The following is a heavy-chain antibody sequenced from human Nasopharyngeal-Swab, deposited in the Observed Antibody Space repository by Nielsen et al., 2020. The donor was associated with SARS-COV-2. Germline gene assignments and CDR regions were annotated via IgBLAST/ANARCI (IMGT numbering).Heavy chain of an antibody. CDR3: AYSSSFGYFDY. V-gene: IGHV1-2*06. Sequence: ASVKVSCKASGYTFTGYYMHWVQQAPGQGLEWMGRINPNSGGTNYAQKFQGRVTMTRDTSISTAYMELSRLRSDDTAVYYCAYSSSFGYFDYWGQGTLVTVSS. D-gene: IGHD6-6*01. CDR2: INPNSGGT. J-gene: IGHJ4*02. CDR1: GYTFTGYY.